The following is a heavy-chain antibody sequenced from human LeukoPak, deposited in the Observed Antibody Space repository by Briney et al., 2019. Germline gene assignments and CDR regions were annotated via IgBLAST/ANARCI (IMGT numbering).Heavy chain of an antibody. D-gene: IGHD1-1*01. CDR3: VQTTGSTGFDY. Sequence: PSETLSLTCTTSGVSINRFYWSWVRQPPGKGLEWIGNIYCGDPTYFNPSLKSRVTISVDTSKNQFSLNLTSVTAADTAMYYCVQTTGSTGFDYWGQGILVSVSS. V-gene: IGHV4-59*03. J-gene: IGHJ4*02. CDR2: IYCGDPT. CDR1: GVSINRFY.